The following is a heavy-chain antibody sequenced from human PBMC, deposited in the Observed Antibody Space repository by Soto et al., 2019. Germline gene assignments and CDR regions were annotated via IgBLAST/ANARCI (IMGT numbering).Heavy chain of an antibody. J-gene: IGHJ4*02. V-gene: IGHV1-3*01. CDR3: ARPISSSGQTMHPLDY. CDR1: GYTFTSYA. D-gene: IGHD3-22*01. Sequence: ASVKVSCKASGYTFTSYAMHWVRQAPGQRLEWMGWISAGNGNTKYSQKFQGRVTITRDTSASTAYMELSSLRSEDTAVYYCARPISSSGQTMHPLDYWGQGTLVTVSS. CDR2: ISAGNGNT.